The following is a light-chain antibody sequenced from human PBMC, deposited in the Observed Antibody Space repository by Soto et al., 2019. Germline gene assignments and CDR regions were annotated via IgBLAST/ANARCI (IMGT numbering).Light chain of an antibody. J-gene: IGKJ2*01. CDR3: QQRSNWPPYT. V-gene: IGKV3-11*01. CDR1: QSVSSY. Sequence: EIVLTQSPATLSLYPGERATLSCRASQSVSSYLACYQQKPGQAPRLLIYDASNRATGIPARFSGSGSGTDFTLTISSLEPEDFAVYYCQQRSNWPPYTFGQGTKLDI. CDR2: DAS.